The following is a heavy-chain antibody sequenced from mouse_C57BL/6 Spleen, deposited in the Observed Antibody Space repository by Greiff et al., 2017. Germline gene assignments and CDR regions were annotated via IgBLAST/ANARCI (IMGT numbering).Heavy chain of an antibody. Sequence: VQLQQPGAELVKPGASVKLSCKASGYTFTSYWMHWVKQRPGQGLEWIGMIHPNSGSTNYNEKFKSKARLTVDKSSSTAYMQLSSLTSADSAVYGYARSHCYGNSLGYWGQGTTLTVSS. CDR1: GYTFTSYW. J-gene: IGHJ2*01. CDR2: IHPNSGST. V-gene: IGHV1-64*01. D-gene: IGHD1-1*01. CDR3: ARSHCYGNSLGY.